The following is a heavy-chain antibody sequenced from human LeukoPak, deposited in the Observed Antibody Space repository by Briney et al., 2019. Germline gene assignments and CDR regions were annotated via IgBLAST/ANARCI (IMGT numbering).Heavy chain of an antibody. V-gene: IGHV3-30*02. CDR1: GFTFSSYG. J-gene: IGHJ4*02. CDR2: IRYDGSNK. D-gene: IGHD3-22*01. Sequence: GGSLRLSCAASGFTFSSYGMHWVRQAPGKGLEWVAFIRYDGSNKYYADSVKGRFTISRDNSKNTLYLQVNSLRAEDTAVYYCAKTAGHTMTSYYFDYWGQGTLVTVSS. CDR3: AKTAGHTMTSYYFDY.